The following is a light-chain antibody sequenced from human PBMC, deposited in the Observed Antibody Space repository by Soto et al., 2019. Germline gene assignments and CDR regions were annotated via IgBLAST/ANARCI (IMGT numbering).Light chain of an antibody. V-gene: IGLV2-23*02. Sequence: QSVLTQPASVSGSPGQSITISCTGTNSDVGNYNHVSWYQQHPGKAPKLMIYEVSKRPSGVSNRFSGSKSANTASLTISGLQAEDEAVYYCCSFARSSTWRFGGGTKVTVL. CDR3: CSFARSSTWR. J-gene: IGLJ3*02. CDR1: NSDVGNYNH. CDR2: EVS.